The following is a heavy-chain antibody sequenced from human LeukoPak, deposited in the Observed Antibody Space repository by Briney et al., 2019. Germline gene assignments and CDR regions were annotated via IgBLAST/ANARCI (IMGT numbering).Heavy chain of an antibody. J-gene: IGHJ4*02. CDR3: ARQDIRVLWYFDY. D-gene: IGHD5-12*01. Sequence: SETLSLTCSVSGGSISSNSYYWGWLRQPPGKGLEWIVSIHYSGSTYHNPSLKSRVTVSVHTSKNQFSLKLSSVTAADTAVYYCARQDIRVLWYFDYWGQGTLVTVSS. CDR2: IHYSGST. V-gene: IGHV4-39*01. CDR1: GGSISSNSYY.